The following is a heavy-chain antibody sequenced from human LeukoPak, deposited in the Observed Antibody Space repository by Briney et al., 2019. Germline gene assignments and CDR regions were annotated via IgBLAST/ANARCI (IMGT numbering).Heavy chain of an antibody. D-gene: IGHD6-19*01. Sequence: ASVKVSCKASGYTFTSYYMHWVRQAPGQGLEWMGIINPSGGSTTFAQKFQGRVTMTRDASTSTVYLELSSLRSEDTAVYYCARSRSSGWHDFWGQGTLVFVSS. V-gene: IGHV1-46*01. CDR3: ARSRSSGWHDF. CDR2: INPSGGST. CDR1: GYTFTSYY. J-gene: IGHJ4*02.